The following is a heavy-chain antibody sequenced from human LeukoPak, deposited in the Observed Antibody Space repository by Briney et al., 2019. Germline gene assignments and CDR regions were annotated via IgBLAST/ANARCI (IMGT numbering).Heavy chain of an antibody. CDR3: ARGRGYSYGLDY. V-gene: IGHV4-59*11. D-gene: IGHD5-18*01. CDR2: IYYSGST. J-gene: IGHJ4*02. Sequence: SETLSLTCTVSGGSISSHYWSWIRQPPGKGLEWIGYIYYSGSTNYNPSLKSRVTISVDTSKNQFSLKLSSVTAADTAVYYCARGRGYSYGLDYWGQGTLVTVSS. CDR1: GGSISSHY.